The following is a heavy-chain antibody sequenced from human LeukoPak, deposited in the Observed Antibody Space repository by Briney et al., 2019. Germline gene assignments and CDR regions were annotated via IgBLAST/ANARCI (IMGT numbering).Heavy chain of an antibody. CDR3: ARQSVGVVVPAAAFDI. CDR1: GSRFTSYW. Sequence: GASLKISCKGSGSRFTSYWIGWVRQMPGKGLEWMGIIYPGDSDTRYSPSFQGQVTISADKSISTAYLQWSSLKASDTAMYYCARQSVGVVVPAAAFDIWGQGTMVTVSS. CDR2: IYPGDSDT. D-gene: IGHD2-2*01. V-gene: IGHV5-51*01. J-gene: IGHJ3*02.